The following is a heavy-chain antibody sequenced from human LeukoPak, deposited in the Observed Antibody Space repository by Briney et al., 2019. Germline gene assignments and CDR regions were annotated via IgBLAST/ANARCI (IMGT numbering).Heavy chain of an antibody. CDR2: VNHGGGT. CDR3: AKFEYWVRF. D-gene: IGHD2/OR15-2a*01. V-gene: IGHV4-39*02. CDR1: GGSVSRPNYY. Sequence: SETLSLTCTVSGGSVSRPNYYWAWIRQPPGKGLEWIGTVNHGGGTHHNTSLKSRVTISIDTSTNHFSLKLTSVTAEDTAVYYCAKFEYWVRFWGRGTLVTVSS. J-gene: IGHJ4*02.